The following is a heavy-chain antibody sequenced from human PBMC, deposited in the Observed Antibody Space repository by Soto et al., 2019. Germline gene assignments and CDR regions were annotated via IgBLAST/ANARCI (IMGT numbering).Heavy chain of an antibody. V-gene: IGHV1-18*01. J-gene: IGHJ6*02. D-gene: IGHD2-2*01. CDR2: ISAYNGNT. CDR3: ARVGGCSSTSCYPFQDYGMDV. CDR1: GYTFTSYG. Sequence: ASVKVSCKASGYTFTSYGISWVRQAPGQGLEWMGWISAYNGNTNYAQKLQGRVTMTTDTSTSTAYMELRSLRSDDTAVYYCARVGGCSSTSCYPFQDYGMDVWGQGTTVTVSS.